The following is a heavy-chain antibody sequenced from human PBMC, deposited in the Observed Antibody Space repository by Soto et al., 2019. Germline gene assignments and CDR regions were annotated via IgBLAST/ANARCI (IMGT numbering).Heavy chain of an antibody. D-gene: IGHD3-22*01. J-gene: IGHJ4*02. V-gene: IGHV3-21*01. CDR1: GFTFSTYN. CDR3: ASPPYFYDTSGYSY. Sequence: EVQLVESGGGLVRPGGSLRLSCAASGFTFSTYNMNWVRQAPGKGLKWVSSISSSSTYIYYADSVKGRFTISRDNAKNSLYLQMNSLRAEDTAVYYCASPPYFYDTSGYSYWGQGTLVTVSS. CDR2: ISSSSTYI.